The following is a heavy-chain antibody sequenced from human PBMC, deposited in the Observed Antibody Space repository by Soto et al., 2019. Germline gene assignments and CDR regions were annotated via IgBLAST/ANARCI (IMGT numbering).Heavy chain of an antibody. CDR3: ARGRELPFFDY. V-gene: IGHV4-31*03. CDR2: IYYSGST. J-gene: IGHJ4*02. CDR1: GGSISSGGYY. Sequence: QVQLQESGPGLVKPSQTLSLTCTVSGGSISSGGYYWSWLRQHPGKGLEWIGYIYYSGSTYYNPSLKSRVTISVDTSKNQFSRKLSSVTAADTAVYYCARGRELPFFDYWGQGTLVTVSS. D-gene: IGHD1-26*01.